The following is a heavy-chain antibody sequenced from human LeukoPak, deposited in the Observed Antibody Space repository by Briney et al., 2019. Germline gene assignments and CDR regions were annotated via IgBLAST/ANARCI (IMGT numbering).Heavy chain of an antibody. CDR3: AREGLGIAAAGSFDY. V-gene: IGHV3-33*01. Sequence: GRSLRLSCAASGLTFSSYGMHWVRQAPGKGLEWGAVIWYDGSNKYYADSVKGRFTISRDNSKNTLYLQMNSLRAEDTAVYYCAREGLGIAAAGSFDYWGQGTLVTVSS. D-gene: IGHD6-13*01. J-gene: IGHJ4*02. CDR2: IWYDGSNK. CDR1: GLTFSSYG.